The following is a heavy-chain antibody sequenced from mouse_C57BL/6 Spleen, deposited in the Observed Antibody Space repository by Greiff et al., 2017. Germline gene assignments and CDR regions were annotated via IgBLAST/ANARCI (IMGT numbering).Heavy chain of an antibody. CDR2: IYPGSGNT. CDR1: GYSFTSYY. V-gene: IGHV1-66*01. CDR3: ARGIYYDYDGDIDY. D-gene: IGHD2-4*01. J-gene: IGHJ4*01. Sequence: QVQLQQSGPELVKPGASVKISCKASGYSFTSYYIHWVKQRPGKGLEWIGWIYPGSGNTKYNEKFKGKATLTADTSSSTAYMQLSSLTSEDSAVYYCARGIYYDYDGDIDYWGQGTSVTVSS.